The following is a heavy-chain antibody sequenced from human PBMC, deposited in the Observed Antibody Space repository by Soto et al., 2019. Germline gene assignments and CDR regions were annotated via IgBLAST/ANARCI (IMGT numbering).Heavy chain of an antibody. CDR1: GFTFSSYA. CDR3: AKAGQGHCSSTSCPTYWYFDL. V-gene: IGHV3-23*01. J-gene: IGHJ2*01. D-gene: IGHD2-2*01. CDR2: ISGSGGST. Sequence: PGGSLRLSCAASGFTFSSYAMSWVRQAPGKGLEWVSAISGSGGSTYYADSVKGRFTISRDNSKNTLYLQMNSLRAEDTAVYYCAKAGQGHCSSTSCPTYWYFDLWGRGTLVTVSS.